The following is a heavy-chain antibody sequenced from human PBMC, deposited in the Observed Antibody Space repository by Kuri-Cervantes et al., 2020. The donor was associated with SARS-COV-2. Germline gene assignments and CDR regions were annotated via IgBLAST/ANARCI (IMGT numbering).Heavy chain of an antibody. J-gene: IGHJ5*02. V-gene: IGHV3-21*01. CDR1: GCTFSSYS. CDR3: ARARTIAAHPENWFDP. CDR2: ISSSSSYI. Sequence: LTRASPGCTFSSYSMNWVRQAPGKGLEWVSSISSSSSYIYYADSVKGRFTISRDNAKNSLYLQMNSLRAEDTAVYYCARARTIAAHPENWFDPWGQGTLVTVSS. D-gene: IGHD6-6*01.